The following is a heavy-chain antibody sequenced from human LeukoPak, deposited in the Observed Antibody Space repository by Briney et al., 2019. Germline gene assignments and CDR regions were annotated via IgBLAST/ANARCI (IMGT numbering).Heavy chain of an antibody. CDR3: ARLPGGDSSSVVAFDI. V-gene: IGHV4-4*07. D-gene: IGHD2-21*02. J-gene: IGHJ3*02. CDR1: GGSIISYY. CDR2: VYTSGST. Sequence: SETLSLTCAVSGGSIISYYWSWIRQTAGRGLGWIGRVYTSGSTNYNPSLKSRVTMSVDTSKNQFSLKLNSVTAADTAVYYCARLPGGDSSSVVAFDIWGQGTMVTVSS.